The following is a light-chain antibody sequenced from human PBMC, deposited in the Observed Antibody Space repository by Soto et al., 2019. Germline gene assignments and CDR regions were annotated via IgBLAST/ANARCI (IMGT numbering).Light chain of an antibody. CDR1: QSVSVC. J-gene: IGKJ1*01. V-gene: IGKV1-5*03. CDR2: KAS. Sequence: VLMTQSPSTLSASVGDRVTITCRASQSVSVCLAWYQQKPGQAPKLLISKASSLATGIPSRFSGSGSGTEFTLTISSLQSDDFAIYYWQQYNSYPQAFGQGTNVDIK. CDR3: QQYNSYPQA.